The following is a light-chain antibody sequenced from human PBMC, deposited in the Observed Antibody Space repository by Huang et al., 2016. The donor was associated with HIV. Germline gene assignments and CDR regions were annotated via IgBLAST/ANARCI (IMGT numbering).Light chain of an antibody. CDR2: YAS. CDR1: ENLDNT. J-gene: IGKJ2*01. V-gene: IGKV6-21*01. CDR3: HQGGSLPHT. Sequence: DIVLTQSPDFQSVTPKDRVTITCRASENLDNTIHWYQQKPGQSPNLLIKYASQSVSGVSPRFSGSGAGTHFTLTINSLEPEDAATYYCHQGGSLPHTFGQGTKLEI.